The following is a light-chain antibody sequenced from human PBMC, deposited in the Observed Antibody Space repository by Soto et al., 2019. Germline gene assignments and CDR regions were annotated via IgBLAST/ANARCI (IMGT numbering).Light chain of an antibody. CDR1: QSISSNY. CDR2: DAS. J-gene: IGKJ1*01. Sequence: EIVLTQSPGTLSLSPGERATLSCRASQSISSNYVAWYQQKPGQAPRLLIYDASSRATSIPNRFSGSGSGTDFTLTISRLEPEDFAVFYCQQYDDSPTFGQGTKVDIK. V-gene: IGKV3-20*01. CDR3: QQYDDSPT.